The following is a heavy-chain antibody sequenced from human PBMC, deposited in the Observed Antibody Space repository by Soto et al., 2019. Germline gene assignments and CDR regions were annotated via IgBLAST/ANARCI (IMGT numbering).Heavy chain of an antibody. CDR1: GFTFRSSD. CDR3: ATGQGGVFEFEY. V-gene: IGHV3-30*03. Sequence: QPGGSLRLSCAASGFTFRSSDMFWVRQAPGKGLEWVAGIPYDGSKQYYGVSVKGRFTISRGNSNNTLYLQMNSLRAEDTATYHCATGQGGVFEFEYWGQGTLVTVSS. D-gene: IGHD3-16*01. CDR2: IPYDGSKQ. J-gene: IGHJ4*02.